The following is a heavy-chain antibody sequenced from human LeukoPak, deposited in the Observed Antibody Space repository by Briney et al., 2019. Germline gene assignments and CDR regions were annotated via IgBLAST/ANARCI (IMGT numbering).Heavy chain of an antibody. CDR1: GYTFTGYY. J-gene: IGHJ3*02. D-gene: IGHD4-17*01. CDR3: ARVTTTVTTDAFDI. Sequence: ASVKVSCKASGYTFTGYYMHWVRQAPGQGLEWMGWINPNSGGTNYAQKFQGRVTMTRDTPISTAYMELSRLRSDDTAVYYCARVTTTVTTDAFDIWGQGTMVTVSS. CDR2: INPNSGGT. V-gene: IGHV1-2*02.